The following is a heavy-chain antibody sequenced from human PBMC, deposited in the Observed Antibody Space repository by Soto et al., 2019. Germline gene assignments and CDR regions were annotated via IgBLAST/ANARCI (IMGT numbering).Heavy chain of an antibody. CDR2: ISSSGSA. D-gene: IGHD6-13*01. J-gene: IGHJ5*01. CDR3: ARRSSRSNNWFDS. Sequence: QVQLQESGPGLVRPSQTLSLTCTVSGASITSGGYFWSWLRQQPGKGLEWIGYISSSGSAYYNPSLPSRISISVDTSKSQFSLRLSSVTSADTAVYYCARRSSRSNNWFDSWGQGTLVTVSS. V-gene: IGHV4-31*03. CDR1: GASITSGGYF.